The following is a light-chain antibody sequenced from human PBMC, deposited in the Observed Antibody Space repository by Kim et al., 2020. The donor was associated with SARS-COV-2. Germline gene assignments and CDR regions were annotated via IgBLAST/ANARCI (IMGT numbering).Light chain of an antibody. CDR3: QVWDVVHPV. CDR2: YDS. J-gene: IGLJ3*02. V-gene: IGLV3-21*04. CDR1: NIENKG. Sequence: SYELTQPPSVSVAPGKTARITCGGNNIENKGVHWCRQKPGQAPVLVIYYDSDRPSGIPERISGSKSWNTATLTINRVEAGDEADYFCQVWDVVHPVFGGGTQLTVL.